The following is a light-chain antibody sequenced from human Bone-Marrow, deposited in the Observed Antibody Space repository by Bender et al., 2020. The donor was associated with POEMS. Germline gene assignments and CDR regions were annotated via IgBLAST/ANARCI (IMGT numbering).Light chain of an antibody. J-gene: IGLJ3*02. CDR2: RNN. CDR3: AAWDDSLSVWV. V-gene: IGLV1-47*01. Sequence: QSVLTQPPSASGTPGQRVTISCSGSSSNIGSNFVYWYQQLPGAAPTLLIYRNNQRPSGVPDRFSGSKSGTSASLAISGLRSEDEGDYYCAAWDDSLSVWVFGGGTKLTVL. CDR1: SSNIGSNF.